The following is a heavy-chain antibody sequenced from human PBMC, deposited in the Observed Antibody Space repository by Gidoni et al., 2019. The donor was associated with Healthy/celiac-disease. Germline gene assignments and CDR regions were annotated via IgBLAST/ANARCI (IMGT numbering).Heavy chain of an antibody. Sequence: QLQLQESGPGLVKPSETLSLTCTVSGGSISSSSYYWGWLRQPPGKGLEWIGSIYYSGSTYYNPSLKSRVTISVDTSKNQFSLKLSSVTAADTAVYYCARHHTWDCGGDCSAFDYWGQGTLVTVSS. CDR2: IYYSGST. D-gene: IGHD2-21*01. CDR1: GGSISSSSYY. CDR3: ARHHTWDCGGDCSAFDY. V-gene: IGHV4-39*01. J-gene: IGHJ4*02.